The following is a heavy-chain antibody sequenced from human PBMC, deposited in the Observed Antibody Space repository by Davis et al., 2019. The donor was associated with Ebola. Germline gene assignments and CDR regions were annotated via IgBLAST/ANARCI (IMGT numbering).Heavy chain of an antibody. CDR3: ARYGDYVVGY. J-gene: IGHJ4*02. CDR2: ISGSGSNT. V-gene: IGHV3-23*01. D-gene: IGHD4-17*01. Sequence: GESLKISCAASGFTFSSYAMNWVRQAPGKGLEWVSAISGSGSNTYYTDSVKGRFTISRDNSKNTLYLQMNSLRAEDTAVYYCARYGDYVVGYWGQGTLVTVSS. CDR1: GFTFSSYA.